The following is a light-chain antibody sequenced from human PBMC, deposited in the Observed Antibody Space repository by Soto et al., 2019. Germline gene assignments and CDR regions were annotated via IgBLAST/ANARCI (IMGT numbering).Light chain of an antibody. J-gene: IGLJ2*01. CDR2: SNN. CDR1: SSNIGSKT. CDR3: AAWDDSLNGVV. V-gene: IGLV1-44*01. Sequence: QAVVTQPPSASGTPGQRVTNSCSGSSSNIGSKTVNWYQQLPGTAPKLLIYSNNQRPSGVPDRFSGSKSGTSASLAISGLQSEDEADYYCAAWDDSLNGVVFGGGTKVTVL.